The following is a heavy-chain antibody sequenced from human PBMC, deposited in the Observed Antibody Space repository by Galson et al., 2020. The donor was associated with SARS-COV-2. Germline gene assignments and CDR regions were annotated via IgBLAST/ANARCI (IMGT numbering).Heavy chain of an antibody. J-gene: IGHJ4*02. CDR3: ARGRGSPAYYFDY. CDR2: IYYSGST. D-gene: IGHD1-26*01. CDR1: GGSISSYY. Sequence: SETLSLPCTVSGGSISSYYWSWIRQPPGKGLEWIGYIYYSGSTNYNPSLKSRVTISVDTSKNQFSLKLSSVTAADTAVYYCARGRGSPAYYFDYWGQGTLVTVSS. V-gene: IGHV4-59*01.